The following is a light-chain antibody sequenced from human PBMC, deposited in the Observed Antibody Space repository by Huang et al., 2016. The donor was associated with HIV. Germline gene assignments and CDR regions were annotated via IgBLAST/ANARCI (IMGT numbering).Light chain of an antibody. Sequence: DILMTQSPSSLSASVGVRVTITGRASQSVSTYLNWYQQKTGKAPKFLIYAASSLQSWVPSRFRVSRSGTDYTLTISSLQPDDCATYYCQQSYGTPFYTVGQGTKLEIK. CDR3: QQSYGTPFYT. CDR1: QSVSTY. CDR2: AAS. V-gene: IGKV1-39*01. J-gene: IGKJ2*01.